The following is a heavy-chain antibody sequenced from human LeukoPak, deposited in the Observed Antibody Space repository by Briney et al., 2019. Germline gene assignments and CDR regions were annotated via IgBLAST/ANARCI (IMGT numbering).Heavy chain of an antibody. J-gene: IGHJ4*02. CDR3: ARLGYSSHPN. D-gene: IGHD5-18*01. CDR2: ISSSSSYI. Sequence: PGGSLRLSCAASGFTFSSYSMTWVRRAPGKVLEWVSSISSSSSYIYYADSVKGRFTISRDNAKNSLYLQMNSLRAEDTAVYYCARLGYSSHPNWGQGTLVTVSS. CDR1: GFTFSSYS. V-gene: IGHV3-21*01.